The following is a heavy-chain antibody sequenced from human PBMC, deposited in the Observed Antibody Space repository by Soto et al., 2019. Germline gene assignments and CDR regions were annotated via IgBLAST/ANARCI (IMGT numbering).Heavy chain of an antibody. CDR3: ATDRQRGHITIFGVVIVGAFDI. V-gene: IGHV1-24*01. J-gene: IGHJ3*02. D-gene: IGHD3-3*01. CDR1: GGTFSSYT. CDR2: FDPEDGET. Sequence: ASVKVSCKASGGTFSSYTISWVRQAPGQGLEWMGGFDPEDGETIYAQKFQGRVTMTEDTSTDTAYMELSSLRSEDTAVYYCATDRQRGHITIFGVVIVGAFDIWGQGTMVTVSS.